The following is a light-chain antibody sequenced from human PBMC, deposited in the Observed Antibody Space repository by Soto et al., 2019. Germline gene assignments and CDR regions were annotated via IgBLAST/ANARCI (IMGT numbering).Light chain of an antibody. Sequence: QSVLTQPPSVSGAPGQRVTISCTGSSSNIGAGYDVHWYQQLPGTAPKLLIYGNSNRPSGVPDRSSGSTSGTAASLAITGLQAEDEADYYCQSYDRSLSALVFGGGTKLTVL. CDR1: SSNIGAGYD. V-gene: IGLV1-40*01. J-gene: IGLJ2*01. CDR2: GNS. CDR3: QSYDRSLSALV.